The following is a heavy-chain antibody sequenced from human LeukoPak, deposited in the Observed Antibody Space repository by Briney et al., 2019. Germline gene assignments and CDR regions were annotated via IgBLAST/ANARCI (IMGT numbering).Heavy chain of an antibody. CDR2: IWYDGSNE. Sequence: GRSLRLSFAASGLTFSSYGMHWVRQAPGKGLEWVAVIWYDGSNEYYADSVKGRFTISRDNSKNTLYLQMNSLRAEDTAVYYCARGRDRYGGNAGGGDYWGQGTLVTVSS. V-gene: IGHV3-33*01. J-gene: IGHJ4*02. CDR1: GLTFSSYG. CDR3: ARGRDRYGGNAGGGDY. D-gene: IGHD4-23*01.